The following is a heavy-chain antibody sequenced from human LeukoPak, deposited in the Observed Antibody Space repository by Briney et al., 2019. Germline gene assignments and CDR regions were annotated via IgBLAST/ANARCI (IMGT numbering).Heavy chain of an antibody. J-gene: IGHJ3*02. D-gene: IGHD4-23*01. CDR2: INSDGSNT. CDR3: ARSGKSGDAFDI. V-gene: IGHV3-74*03. CDR1: GFTFSSYW. Sequence: GGSLRLSXAASGFTFSSYWMHWVRQAPGKGLVWVSRINSDGSNTTYADSVKGRFTISRDNAKNTLYLQMNSLRAEDTAVYYCARSGKSGDAFDIWGQGTMVTVSS.